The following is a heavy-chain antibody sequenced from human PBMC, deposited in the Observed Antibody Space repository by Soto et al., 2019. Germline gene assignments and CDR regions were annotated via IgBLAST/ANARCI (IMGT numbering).Heavy chain of an antibody. CDR3: ARGGLDNIVVVTATDAFDI. CDR1: DGSISSGGYS. CDR2: IYHSGST. J-gene: IGHJ3*02. Sequence: SETLSLTCAVSDGSISSGGYSWSWIRQPPGKGLEWIGYIYHSGSTYYNPSLKSRVTISVDRSKNQFSLKLSSVTAADTAVYYCARGGLDNIVVVTATDAFDIWGQGTMVTVSS. V-gene: IGHV4-30-2*01. D-gene: IGHD2-21*02.